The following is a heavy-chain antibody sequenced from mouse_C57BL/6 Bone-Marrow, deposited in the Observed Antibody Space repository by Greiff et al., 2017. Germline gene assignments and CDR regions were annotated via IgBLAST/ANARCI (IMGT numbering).Heavy chain of an antibody. CDR2: ISSGSSTI. CDR3: ALYYDNSLFAY. J-gene: IGHJ3*01. CDR1: GFTFSDYG. D-gene: IGHD2-1*01. V-gene: IGHV5-17*01. Sequence: EVMLVESGGGLVKPGGSLKLSCAASGFTFSDYGMHWVRQAPAKGLEWVAYISSGSSTIYYADTVKGRFTISRDHAKNTLFLQVTSLRSEDTAMYYCALYYDNSLFAYWGQGTLVTVSA.